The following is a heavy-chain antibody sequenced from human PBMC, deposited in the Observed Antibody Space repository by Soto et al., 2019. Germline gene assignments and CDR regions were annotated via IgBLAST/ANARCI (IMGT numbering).Heavy chain of an antibody. J-gene: IGHJ5*02. CDR1: GFTFSSYG. D-gene: IGHD4-17*01. CDR2: IWYDGSNK. Sequence: PGGSLRLSCAASGFTFSSYGMHWVRQAPGEGLEWVAVIWYDGSNKYYADSVKGRFTISRDNSKNTLYLQMNSLRAEDTAVYYCARDRGSSLVDYGDLADWFDPWGQGTLVTVSS. CDR3: ARDRGSSLVDYGDLADWFDP. V-gene: IGHV3-33*01.